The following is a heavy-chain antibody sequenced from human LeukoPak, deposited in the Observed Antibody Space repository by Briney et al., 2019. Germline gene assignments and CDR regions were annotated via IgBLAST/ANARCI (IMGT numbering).Heavy chain of an antibody. CDR2: VNRDGSET. Sequence: GGSLRLSCAASGFALSSHWMTWVRQVPGRRPERVANVNRDGSETYYLDSVKGRFTISKDNAKNSLYLQMNSLRAEDTALYHCARNNGMDVWGQGTTVIVSS. V-gene: IGHV3-7*03. CDR3: ARNNGMDV. J-gene: IGHJ6*02. CDR1: GFALSSHW.